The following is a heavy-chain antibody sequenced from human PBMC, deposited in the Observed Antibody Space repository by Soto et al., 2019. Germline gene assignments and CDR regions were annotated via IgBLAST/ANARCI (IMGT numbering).Heavy chain of an antibody. CDR3: ARELTDYYYGMDV. V-gene: IGHV3-30-3*01. CDR2: ISYDGSNK. Sequence: GGSLRLSCAASGFTFSSYAMHWVRQAPGKGLEWVAVISYDGSNKYYADSVKGRFTISRDNSKNTLYLQMNSLRAEDTAMYYCARELTDYYYGMDVWGQGTTVTVSS. CDR1: GFTFSSYA. J-gene: IGHJ6*02.